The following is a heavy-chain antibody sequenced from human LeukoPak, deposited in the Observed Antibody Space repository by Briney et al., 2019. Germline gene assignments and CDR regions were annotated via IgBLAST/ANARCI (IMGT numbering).Heavy chain of an antibody. Sequence: GESLKISCKGSGYSFTSYWIAWVRQMPGKGLEWMGIIYPGDSETRYSPSFQGQVTISADKSIRTAYLQWSSLEASDNAMYFCARSEDYGGNGYYFDYWGQGTLVTVSS. CDR2: IYPGDSET. CDR1: GYSFTSYW. CDR3: ARSEDYGGNGYYFDY. V-gene: IGHV5-51*01. J-gene: IGHJ4*02. D-gene: IGHD4-23*01.